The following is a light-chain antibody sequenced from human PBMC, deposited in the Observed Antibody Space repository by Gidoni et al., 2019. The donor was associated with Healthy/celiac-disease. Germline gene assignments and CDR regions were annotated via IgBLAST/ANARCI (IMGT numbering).Light chain of an antibody. CDR1: SSAVGGYNY. J-gene: IGLJ1*01. CDR2: EVR. CDR3: SSYTSSSTLV. Sequence: QSALTQPASVSGSPGQPITISCTGTSSAVGGYNYVSWYQQPPGKAPKLMIYEVRHRPSGVSNRFSGSKSGNTASLTISGLQAEDEADYYCSSYTSSSTLVCGTGTKVTVL. V-gene: IGLV2-14*01.